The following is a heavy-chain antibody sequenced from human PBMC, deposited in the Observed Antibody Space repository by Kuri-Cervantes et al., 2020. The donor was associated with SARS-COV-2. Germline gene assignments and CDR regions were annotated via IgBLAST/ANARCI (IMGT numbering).Heavy chain of an antibody. D-gene: IGHD3-16*01. CDR3: ARGNYVMYSRWPTAPSDY. J-gene: IGHJ4*02. V-gene: IGHV3-21*01. CDR2: ISSSSSYI. Sequence: GGSLRLSCAASGFTFSSYSMNWVRQAPGKGLEWVSSISSSSSYISYADSMKGRFTISRDNAKNSLYPQMNSLRAEDTAVYYCARGNYVMYSRWPTAPSDYWGQGTLVTVSS. CDR1: GFTFSSYS.